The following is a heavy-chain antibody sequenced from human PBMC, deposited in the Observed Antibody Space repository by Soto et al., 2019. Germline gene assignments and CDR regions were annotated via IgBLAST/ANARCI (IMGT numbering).Heavy chain of an antibody. CDR2: IYYSGST. CDR1: GGSIISGGYY. J-gene: IGHJ5*02. CDR3: ARDGQNYYDSSGYPNWFDP. V-gene: IGHV4-31*03. Sequence: SETLSLTCTVSGGSIISGGYYWSWIRQHPGKGLEWIGYIYYSGSTYYNPSLKSRVTISVDTSKNQFSLKLSSVTAADTAMYCCARDGQNYYDSSGYPNWFDPWGQGTLVTVSS. D-gene: IGHD3-22*01.